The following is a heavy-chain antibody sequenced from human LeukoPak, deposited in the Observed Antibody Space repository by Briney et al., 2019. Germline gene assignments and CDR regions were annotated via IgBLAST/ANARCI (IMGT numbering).Heavy chain of an antibody. CDR3: ARWAGVTDE. Sequence: GGSLRLSCAASGFTFENYLMSWVRQVPGKGPEWVAHIKQDGSVEHYLDSVKGRFTISRDNAKNSLYLQMNSLISEDTAVYYCARWAGVTDEWGQGTLVTVSS. J-gene: IGHJ4*02. V-gene: IGHV3-7*01. CDR2: IKQDGSVE. CDR1: GFTFENYL. D-gene: IGHD5-18*01.